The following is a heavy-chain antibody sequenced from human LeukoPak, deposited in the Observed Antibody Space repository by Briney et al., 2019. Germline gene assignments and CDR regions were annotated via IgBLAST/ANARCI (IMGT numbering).Heavy chain of an antibody. Sequence: SETLSLTCTVSSASISTYYWSWIRQPPGKGLEWIGYIYHSGTSNYNPSLKSRVTMSVDTSKNQFSLKLSSVTAADTAVYYCARGTLSITMVRGGSFDYWGQGTLVTVSS. CDR1: SASISTYY. CDR3: ARGTLSITMVRGGSFDY. CDR2: IYHSGTS. J-gene: IGHJ4*02. D-gene: IGHD3-10*01. V-gene: IGHV4-59*12.